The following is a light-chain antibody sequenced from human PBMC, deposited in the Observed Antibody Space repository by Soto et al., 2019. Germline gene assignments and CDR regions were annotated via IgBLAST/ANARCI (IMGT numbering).Light chain of an antibody. CDR3: TSYTSSTTWV. CDR1: SSDVGRYNY. J-gene: IGLJ3*02. V-gene: IGLV2-14*01. CDR2: EVS. Sequence: QSALTQPASVSGSPGQSITISCTGTSSDVGRYNYVSWYQQHPGKAPKLMIYEVSNRPSGVSNRFSASKSGNTASLTISGLQAEDDADYYCTSYTSSTTWVFGGGTKVTVL.